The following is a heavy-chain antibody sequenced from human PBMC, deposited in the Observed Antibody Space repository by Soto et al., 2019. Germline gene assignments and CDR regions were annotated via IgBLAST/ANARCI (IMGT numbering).Heavy chain of an antibody. V-gene: IGHV4-39*01. D-gene: IGHD3-22*01. CDR1: GAPFTAGSLF. Sequence: SSETLSLTCTVSGAPFTAGSLFWGWIRHSPGKSVEWIARPSIGGMPYYNPSLRSRVTMSLDTSKSQCSLRLNSVTAADTAVYYCATAPEPFSPGGYYVSWIDPWGHGTLVTVSS. J-gene: IGHJ5*02. CDR3: ATAPEPFSPGGYYVSWIDP. CDR2: PSIGGMP.